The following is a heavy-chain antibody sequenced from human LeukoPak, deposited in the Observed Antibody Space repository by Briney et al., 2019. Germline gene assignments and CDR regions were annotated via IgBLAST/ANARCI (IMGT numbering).Heavy chain of an antibody. Sequence: ASVKVSCRAPGYTFTSSGLSWVRQAPGQGLGWMGWINPHSGGRNLAQKFQGRVTMTRDTSITTAYLELCGLTSDDTVMYCWAKVRDRLSSFYPAAWGQGTLVSVSS. CDR2: INPHSGGR. CDR3: AKVRDRLSSFYPAA. J-gene: IGHJ4*02. CDR1: GYTFTSSG. D-gene: IGHD6-13*01. V-gene: IGHV1-2*02.